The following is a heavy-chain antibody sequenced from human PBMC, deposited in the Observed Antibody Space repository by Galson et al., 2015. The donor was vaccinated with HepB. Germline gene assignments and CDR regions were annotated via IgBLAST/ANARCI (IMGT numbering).Heavy chain of an antibody. Sequence: SVKVSCKVSGYTLTDVSMHRVRQAPGKGLEWMGVFDPEDGETIYAQKFHGRVTMTEDTSTDTAYMELSSLRSEDTAVYYCATDPNSGWYDYWGQGTLVTVSS. CDR1: GYTLTDVS. CDR2: FDPEDGET. D-gene: IGHD6-19*01. V-gene: IGHV1-24*01. CDR3: ATDPNSGWYDY. J-gene: IGHJ4*02.